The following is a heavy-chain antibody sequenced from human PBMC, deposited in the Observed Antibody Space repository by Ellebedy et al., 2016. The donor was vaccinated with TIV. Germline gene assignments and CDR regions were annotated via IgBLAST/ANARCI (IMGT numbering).Heavy chain of an antibody. CDR1: GFPFIGYA. J-gene: IGHJ4*02. CDR3: ARDWQTSGSGSYHIDS. Sequence: GESLKISCAASGFPFIGYAMSWVRQAPGKGLEWVSAITGGGDTTYYADSVKGRFTISRDNSKNTLYLQMNNLRAEDTAVYYCARDWQTSGSGSYHIDSWGQGTLVTVSS. CDR2: ITGGGDTT. D-gene: IGHD3-10*01. V-gene: IGHV3-23*01.